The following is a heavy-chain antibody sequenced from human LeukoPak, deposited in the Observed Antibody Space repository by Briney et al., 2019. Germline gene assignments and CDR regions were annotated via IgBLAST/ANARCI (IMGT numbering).Heavy chain of an antibody. J-gene: IGHJ4*02. V-gene: IGHV3-21*01. Sequence: PGGSLRLSCAASGFNFNTHWMHWVRQAPGKGLEWVSSISSSSSYIYYADSVKGRFTISRDNAKNSLYLQMNSLRAEDTAVYYCARPVNIAALGYWGQGTLVTVSS. CDR1: GFNFNTHW. CDR3: ARPVNIAALGY. D-gene: IGHD6-13*01. CDR2: ISSSSSYI.